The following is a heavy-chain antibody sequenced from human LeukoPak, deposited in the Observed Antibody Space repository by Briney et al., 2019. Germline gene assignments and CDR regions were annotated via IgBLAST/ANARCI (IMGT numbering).Heavy chain of an antibody. V-gene: IGHV4-59*01. CDR2: IYHTGST. Sequence: SETLSLTCTVSGXSISSYYWSWIRQPPGKGLEWIGYIYHTGSTIYNPSPKSRVTISVDTSKTQFSLKLSSVTAADTAVYYCARVVKTDYYDSRGYPDYWGQGTLVTVSS. D-gene: IGHD3-22*01. J-gene: IGHJ4*02. CDR3: ARVVKTDYYDSRGYPDY. CDR1: GXSISSYY.